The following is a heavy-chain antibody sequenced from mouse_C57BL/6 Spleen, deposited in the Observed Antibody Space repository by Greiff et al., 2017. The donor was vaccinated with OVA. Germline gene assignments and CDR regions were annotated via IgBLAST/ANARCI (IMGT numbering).Heavy chain of an antibody. CDR3: TRPITTVVATPYYFDY. V-gene: IGHV1-5*01. CDR1: GYTFTSYW. Sequence: VQLQQSGTVLARPGASVKMSCKTSGYTFTSYWMHWVKQRPGQGLEWIGAIYPGNSDTSYNQKFKGKAKLTAVTSASTAYMELSSLTNEDSAVYYCTRPITTVVATPYYFDYWGQGTTLTVSS. D-gene: IGHD1-1*01. CDR2: IYPGNSDT. J-gene: IGHJ2*01.